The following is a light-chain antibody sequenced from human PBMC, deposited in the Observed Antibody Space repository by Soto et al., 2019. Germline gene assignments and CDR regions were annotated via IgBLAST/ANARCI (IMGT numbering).Light chain of an antibody. CDR2: DTS. CDR1: QSVGSY. V-gene: IGKV3-20*01. Sequence: SAGAVSLSKGERVTLSCRASQSVGSYLAWYQQKPGQAPRLLISDTSSRATGIPDRFSGSGSGTDFTLTISRLQPEDFAVYYCQPYGSSHTFGGVTIVDIK. J-gene: IGKJ4*01. CDR3: QPYGSSHT.